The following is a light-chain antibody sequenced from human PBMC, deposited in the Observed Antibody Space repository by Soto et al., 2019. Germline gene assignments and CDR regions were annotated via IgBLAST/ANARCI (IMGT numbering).Light chain of an antibody. J-gene: IGKJ1*01. CDR1: ENVRTF. V-gene: IGKV3-20*01. Sequence: PGERATLSCRASENVRTFVAWYQQKPGQAPRLLIYGASSRATGIPDRFSGSGSGTDFTLTISRLEPEDFAVYYCQQYGSSPVTFGQGTKVDI. CDR3: QQYGSSPVT. CDR2: GAS.